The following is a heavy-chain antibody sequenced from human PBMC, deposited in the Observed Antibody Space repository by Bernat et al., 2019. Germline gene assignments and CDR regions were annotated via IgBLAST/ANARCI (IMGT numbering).Heavy chain of an antibody. D-gene: IGHD3-10*01. V-gene: IGHV1-2*04. Sequence: QVQLVQSGAEVKKPGASVKVSCKASGYTFTGYYMHWVRQAPGQGLEWMGWINPNSGGTNYAQKFQGWVTMTRDTSISTAYMELSRLRSDDTAVYYCARENLGSGSYYQATAANDAFDIWGQGTMVTVSS. J-gene: IGHJ3*02. CDR2: INPNSGGT. CDR3: ARENLGSGSYYQATAANDAFDI. CDR1: GYTFTGYY.